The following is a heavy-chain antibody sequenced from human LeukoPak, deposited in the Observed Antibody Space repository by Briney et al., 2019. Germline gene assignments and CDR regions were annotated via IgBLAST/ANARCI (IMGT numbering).Heavy chain of an antibody. CDR2: ISWDGGST. V-gene: IGHV3-43D*04. D-gene: IGHD3-10*01. CDR1: GFTFDDYA. CDR3: AKGALWFGEAVDY. J-gene: IGHJ4*02. Sequence: GGSLRLSCAASGFTFDDYAMHWVRQAPGKGLEWVSLISWDGGSTYYADSVKGRFTISRDNSKNSLYLQMNSLRAEDTAFSYCAKGALWFGEAVDYWGQGTLVTVSS.